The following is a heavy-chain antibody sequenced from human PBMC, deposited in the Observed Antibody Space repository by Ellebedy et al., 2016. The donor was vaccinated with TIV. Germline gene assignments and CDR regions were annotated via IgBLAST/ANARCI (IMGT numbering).Heavy chain of an antibody. CDR2: ISGSGGST. CDR3: AKDDRIAETQP. V-gene: IGHV3-23*01. Sequence: GESLKISCAASGFTFSSYAMSWVRQAPGKGLEWVSAISGSGGSTYYADSVKGRFTISRDNSKNTLYLQMNSLRAEDTAVYYCAKDDRIAETQPWGQGTLVTVSS. D-gene: IGHD6-13*01. J-gene: IGHJ4*02. CDR1: GFTFSSYA.